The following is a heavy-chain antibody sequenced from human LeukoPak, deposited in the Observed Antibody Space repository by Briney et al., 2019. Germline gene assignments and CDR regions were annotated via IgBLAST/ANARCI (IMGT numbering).Heavy chain of an antibody. D-gene: IGHD6-6*01. CDR3: ARDLRYSSSLSWFDP. CDR2: IYYRGST. V-gene: IGHV4-59*13. J-gene: IGHJ5*02. Sequence: SETLSLTCTVSGGSTSSYYWSWIRQPPGKGLEWIGYIYYRGSTNYNPSLKSRVTISVDTSKNQFSLKLSSVTAADTAVYYCARDLRYSSSLSWFDPWGQGTLVTVSS. CDR1: GGSTSSYY.